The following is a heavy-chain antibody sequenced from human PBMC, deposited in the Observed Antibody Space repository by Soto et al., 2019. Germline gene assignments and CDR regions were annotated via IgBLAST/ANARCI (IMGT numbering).Heavy chain of an antibody. CDR1: GGSIISGGYY. D-gene: IGHD3-10*01. CDR2: IYYSGST. Sequence: SETLSLTCTVSGGSIISGGYYWSWIRQHPGKGLEWIGYIYYSGSTYYNPSLKSRVTISVDTSKNQFSLKLSSVTAADTAVYYCAREKWMVRGVILNWFDPWGQGTLVTVSS. CDR3: AREKWMVRGVILNWFDP. V-gene: IGHV4-31*03. J-gene: IGHJ5*02.